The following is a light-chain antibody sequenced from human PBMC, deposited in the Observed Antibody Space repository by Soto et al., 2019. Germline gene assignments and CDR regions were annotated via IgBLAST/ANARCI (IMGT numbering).Light chain of an antibody. J-gene: IGLJ2*01. Sequence: QSALTQPASVSGSPGQSITISCTGTSSDVGRYNLVSWYQQHPGKAPKLMIYEGTERPSGVSNRFSASKSANTASLTISGLQAEDEAHYHCSSYVGSGTVVFGGGTKLTVL. CDR3: SSYVGSGTVV. CDR1: SSDVGRYNL. V-gene: IGLV2-23*01. CDR2: EGT.